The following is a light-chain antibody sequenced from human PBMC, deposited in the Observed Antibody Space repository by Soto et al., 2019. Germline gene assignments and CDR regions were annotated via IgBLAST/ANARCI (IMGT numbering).Light chain of an antibody. J-gene: IGLJ1*01. Sequence: QSALTQPASVSGSPGQSITISCTGTSSDVGGYNYVSWYQQHPGKAPKLMIYEVSNRPSGVSNRFSGSKSGNTASLTIPGLQAEDEADYYCSSYTSSSTLGVFGTGTK. CDR2: EVS. CDR1: SSDVGGYNY. V-gene: IGLV2-14*01. CDR3: SSYTSSSTLGV.